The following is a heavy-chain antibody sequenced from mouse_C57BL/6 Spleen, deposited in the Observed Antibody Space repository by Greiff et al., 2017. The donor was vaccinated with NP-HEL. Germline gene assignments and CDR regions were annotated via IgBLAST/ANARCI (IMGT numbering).Heavy chain of an antibody. J-gene: IGHJ1*03. Sequence: EVQLQQSGAELVRPGASVKLSCTASGFNIQDDYMHWVKQRPEQGLEWIGWIDPENGDTEYASKFQGKATITADTSSNTAYLQLSSLTSEDTAVYYCTRGLNDGHWYFDVWGTGTTVTVSS. V-gene: IGHV14-4*01. CDR2: IDPENGDT. CDR1: GFNIQDDY. CDR3: TRGLNDGHWYFDV. D-gene: IGHD2-3*01.